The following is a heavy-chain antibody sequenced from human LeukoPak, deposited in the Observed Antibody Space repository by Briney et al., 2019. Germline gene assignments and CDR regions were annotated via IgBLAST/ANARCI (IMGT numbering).Heavy chain of an antibody. V-gene: IGHV1-18*01. J-gene: IGHJ4*02. CDR3: ARRGGRCSSTSCFDY. CDR1: GYTFTSYG. D-gene: IGHD2-2*01. Sequence: ASVKVSCKASGYTFTSYGISWVRQAPGQGLEWMGWISAYNGNTNYAQKLQGRVTMTTDTSTSTAYMELRSLRSDDTAVYHCARRGGRCSSTSCFDYWGQGTLVTVSS. CDR2: ISAYNGNT.